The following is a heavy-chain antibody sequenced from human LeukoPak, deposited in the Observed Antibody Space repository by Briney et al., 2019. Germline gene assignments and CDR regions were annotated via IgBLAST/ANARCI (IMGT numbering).Heavy chain of an antibody. J-gene: IGHJ4*02. CDR3: ARDGWSSWYSGSEYYFDY. CDR1: GFIFSSYW. V-gene: IGHV3-7*01. Sequence: PGGSLRLSCAASGFIFSSYWMSWVRQAPGKGLEWVANIKQDGSEKYYVDSVKGRFTISRDNAKNSLYLQMNSLRAEDTAVYYCARDGWSSWYSGSEYYFDYWGQGTLVTVPS. D-gene: IGHD6-13*01. CDR2: IKQDGSEK.